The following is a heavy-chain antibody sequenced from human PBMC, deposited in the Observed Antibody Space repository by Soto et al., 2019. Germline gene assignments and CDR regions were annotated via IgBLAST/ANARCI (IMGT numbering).Heavy chain of an antibody. Sequence: QVQLLQSGSEVKKPGSSVKVSCRASGGSLSSYPVTWVRQAPGQGLEWMGRIIPIVGLTNYAQKFQGRVTITADKCTSTAYMELSSLPSDDTALYHCARTPGGHDAGANYMDVWGKGATVIYSS. D-gene: IGHD2-8*02. CDR2: IIPIVGLT. V-gene: IGHV1-69*02. CDR3: ARTPGGHDAGANYMDV. J-gene: IGHJ6*03. CDR1: GGSLSSYP.